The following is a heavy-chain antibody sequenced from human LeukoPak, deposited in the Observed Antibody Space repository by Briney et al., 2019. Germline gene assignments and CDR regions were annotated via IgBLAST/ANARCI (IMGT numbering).Heavy chain of an antibody. Sequence: GASVKVSCKASGYTFTSYGISWVRQAHGQGLEWMGWISAYNGNTNYAQKLQGRVTMTTDTSTSTAYMELRSLRSEDAAVYYCARDSGSGNNDYWGQGTLVTVSS. CDR2: ISAYNGNT. V-gene: IGHV1-18*01. D-gene: IGHD1-26*01. J-gene: IGHJ4*02. CDR3: ARDSGSGNNDY. CDR1: GYTFTSYG.